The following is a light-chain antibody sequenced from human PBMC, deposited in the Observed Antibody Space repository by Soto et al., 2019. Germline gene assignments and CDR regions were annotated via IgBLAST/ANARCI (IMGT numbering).Light chain of an antibody. Sequence: DIVMTQSPLSLPVTPGEPASISCRSSQSLLHSNGYNYLGWYLQKPGQSPKLLIYLGSNRASGVPDRFSGSGSGTDFTLKISRVEAEDVGVYYCMQALQTPYTFGQGTKLEI. V-gene: IGKV2-28*01. CDR1: QSLLHSNGYNY. CDR2: LGS. CDR3: MQALQTPYT. J-gene: IGKJ2*01.